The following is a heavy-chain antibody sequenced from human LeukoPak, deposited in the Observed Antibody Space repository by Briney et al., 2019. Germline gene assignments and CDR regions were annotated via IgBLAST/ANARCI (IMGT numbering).Heavy chain of an antibody. J-gene: IGHJ4*02. CDR3: AKGRDSGYFRGSDY. V-gene: IGHV3-23*01. D-gene: IGHD5-12*01. Sequence: GGSLRLSYAASGFTFSSYAMSWVRQAPGKGLEWVSAISGSGGSTYYADSVKGRFTISRDNSKNTLYLQMNSLRAEDTAVYYCAKGRDSGYFRGSDYWGQGTLVTASS. CDR1: GFTFSSYA. CDR2: ISGSGGST.